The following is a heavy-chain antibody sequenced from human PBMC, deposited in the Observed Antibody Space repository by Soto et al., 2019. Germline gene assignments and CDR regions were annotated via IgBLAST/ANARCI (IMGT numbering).Heavy chain of an antibody. D-gene: IGHD3-10*01. V-gene: IGHV3-7*03. J-gene: IGHJ6*02. CDR3: ARVNEYRVYNYAPGYCYGMDV. CDR2: IKQDGSET. CDR1: GFTFSNFW. Sequence: HPGGSLRLSCTASGFTFSNFWMSWVRQAPGKGLEWVANIKQDGSETYYVDSVKGRFTISRDNAKNSLYLQMNSLRAEDTAVYYCARVNEYRVYNYAPGYCYGMDVWGQGTTVTVSS.